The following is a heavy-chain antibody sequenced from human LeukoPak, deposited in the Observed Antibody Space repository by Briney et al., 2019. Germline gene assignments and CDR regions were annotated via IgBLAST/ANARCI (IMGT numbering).Heavy chain of an antibody. CDR2: IRYDGSNN. Sequence: PGGSLRLSCAASGFTFSSYGMHWVRQAPGKGLEWVAFIRYDGSNNYYADSVKGRFTISRDNSKNTLYLHMNSLKPEDTAVYYCTTANDGLWGRGTVVTVSS. CDR1: GFTFSSYG. CDR3: TTANDGL. V-gene: IGHV3-30*02. D-gene: IGHD1-1*01. J-gene: IGHJ2*01.